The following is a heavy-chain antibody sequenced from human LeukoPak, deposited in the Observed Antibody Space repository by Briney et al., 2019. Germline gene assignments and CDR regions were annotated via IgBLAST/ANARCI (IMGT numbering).Heavy chain of an antibody. D-gene: IGHD2-15*01. CDR2: IKSDGSRT. J-gene: IGHJ4*02. CDR1: GFTFNNYA. CDR3: ARELPFDY. V-gene: IGHV3-74*01. Sequence: GGSLRLSCAASGFTFNNYAMSWVRQAPGKGLVWASRIKSDGSRTDYADSVKGRFTISRDNAKNTLHLQMNSLRAEDTAVYYCARELPFDYWGQGTLVTVSS.